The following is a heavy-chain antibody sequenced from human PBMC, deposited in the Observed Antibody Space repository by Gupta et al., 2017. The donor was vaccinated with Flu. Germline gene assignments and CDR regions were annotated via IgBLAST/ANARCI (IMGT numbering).Heavy chain of an antibody. D-gene: IGHD2-15*01. Sequence: VQLVQSGAEVKKPGASLKISCKRAGYSFTSYWIAWVRQMPGKGLEGVGVIYPGDSDTRYGPSFQGQVTISADKSISTAYLQWTSLKASDTAMYYWARCDCSGGNCYGGFGFDYWGQGTLVSVSS. J-gene: IGHJ4*02. CDR2: IYPGDSDT. V-gene: IGHV5-51*03. CDR1: GYSFTSYW. CDR3: ARCDCSGGNCYGGFGFDY.